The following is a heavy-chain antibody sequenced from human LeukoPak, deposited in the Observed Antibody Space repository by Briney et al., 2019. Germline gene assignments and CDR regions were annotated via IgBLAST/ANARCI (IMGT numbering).Heavy chain of an antibody. CDR2: ISAYNGNT. CDR1: GYTFTSYG. V-gene: IGHV1-18*01. D-gene: IGHD2-2*01. J-gene: IGHJ5*02. Sequence: ASVKVPCKASGYTFTSYGISWVRQAPGQGLEWMGWISAYNGNTNYAQKLQGRVTMTTDTSTSTAYMELRSLRSDDTAVYYCARVEGGRHQLLLSRWYNWFDPWGQGTLVTVSS. CDR3: ARVEGGRHQLLLSRWYNWFDP.